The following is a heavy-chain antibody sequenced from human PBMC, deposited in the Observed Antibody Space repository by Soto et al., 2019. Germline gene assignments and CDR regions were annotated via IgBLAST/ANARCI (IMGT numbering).Heavy chain of an antibody. V-gene: IGHV5-51*01. CDR2: IYPSASDV. J-gene: IGHJ5*02. Sequence: GESLKISCPTSGSNFANYWDVWVRQLPGESLEWMGTIYPSASDVRYSPSFQVLVTLSVDKSINTAYLQWGSLKASDTAMYYCPRQPEPGSYNWFDPLGRGTLVTLS. CDR1: GSNFANYW. CDR3: PRQPEPGSYNWFDP. D-gene: IGHD3-10*01.